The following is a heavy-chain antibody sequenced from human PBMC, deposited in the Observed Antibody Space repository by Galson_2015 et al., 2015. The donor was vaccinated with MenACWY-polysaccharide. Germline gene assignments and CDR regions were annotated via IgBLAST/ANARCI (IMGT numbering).Heavy chain of an antibody. CDR2: IKRTTDGGTV. CDR1: GFTFSSAS. V-gene: IGHV3-15*01. J-gene: IGHJ4*02. D-gene: IGHD3-10*01. CDR3: GYSSGTYYIF. Sequence: SLRLSCAASGFTFSSASMNWVRQAPGKGLEWVGRIKRTTDGGTVGYAAPVRGRFTVSRDDSKNKLYLQMNSLRTEDTAVYYCGYSSGTYYIFWGQGTLVTVSS.